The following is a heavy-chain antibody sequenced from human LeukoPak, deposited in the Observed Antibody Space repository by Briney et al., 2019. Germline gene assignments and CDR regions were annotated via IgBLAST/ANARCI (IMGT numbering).Heavy chain of an antibody. CDR3: ARITYCGGDDCRHFDV. CDR2: INHNVNI. J-gene: IGHJ2*01. Sequence: SETLSLTCAVYGGPVSGHFLTWIRQPPEKGLEWIGEINHNVNINYNPSLKSRVTISVDTSKNQFSLKLTSVTAADTAVYYCARITYCGGDDCRHFDVWGRGALVTVS. D-gene: IGHD2-21*02. CDR1: GGPVSGHF. V-gene: IGHV4-34*01.